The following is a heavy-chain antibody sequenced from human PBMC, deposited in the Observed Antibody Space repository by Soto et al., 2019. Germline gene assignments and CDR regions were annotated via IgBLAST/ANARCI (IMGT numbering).Heavy chain of an antibody. Sequence: TLPLTNTVSGGTIISGGYCWSWIRQHPGKGLEWIGYIYYSGSTYYNPSLKSRVTISVDTSKNQFSLKLSSVTAADTAVYYCARDSTYANWFDPWGQGTLVTVSS. J-gene: IGHJ5*02. D-gene: IGHD3-16*01. CDR3: ARDSTYANWFDP. CDR2: IYYSGST. V-gene: IGHV4-31*03. CDR1: GGTIISGGYC.